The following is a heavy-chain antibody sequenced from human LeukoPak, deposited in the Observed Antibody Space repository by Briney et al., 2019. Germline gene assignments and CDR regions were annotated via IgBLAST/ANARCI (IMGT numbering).Heavy chain of an antibody. CDR3: ARGGFLRFLEWLPSGFDP. V-gene: IGHV4-34*01. J-gene: IGHJ5*02. CDR2: INHSGST. D-gene: IGHD3-3*01. CDR1: GGSFSGYY. Sequence: AETLSLTCAVYGGSFSGYYWSWIRQPPGKGLEWIGEINHSGSTNYNPSLKSRVNVSVDTSKNQFSLKLSSVTDADTAVYYCARGGFLRFLEWLPSGFDPWGQGTLVTVSS.